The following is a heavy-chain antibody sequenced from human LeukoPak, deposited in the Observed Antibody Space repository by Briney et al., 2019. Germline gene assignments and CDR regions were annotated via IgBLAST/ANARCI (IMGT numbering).Heavy chain of an antibody. V-gene: IGHV3-7*03. J-gene: IGHJ3*02. CDR3: AGVLRGAFDI. CDR2: IKKDGSQE. CDR1: GFTFSNDW. Sequence: GASLRLSCAASGFTFSNDWMSWVRQAPRKGLEWVANIKKDGSQEFYVDSVKGRFTVSRDNSKNMVYLQMNSLRGDDTAVYYCAGVLRGAFDIWGQGKMVAVSS.